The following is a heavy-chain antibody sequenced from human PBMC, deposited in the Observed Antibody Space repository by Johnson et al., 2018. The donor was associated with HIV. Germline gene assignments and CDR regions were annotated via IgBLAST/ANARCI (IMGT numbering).Heavy chain of an antibody. CDR1: GFTFSSYA. CDR2: ISYDGSHK. Sequence: QVQLVESGGGLIQPGGSLRVSCAASGFTFSSYAMHWVRQAPGKGLEWVAVISYDGSHKYYADSVKGRFTISRDNAKNSLYLQMNSLRAEDTAVYYCARDREYGLAWGWALDIWGQGTMVTVSS. J-gene: IGHJ3*02. D-gene: IGHD6-19*01. V-gene: IGHV3-30*04. CDR3: ARDREYGLAWGWALDI.